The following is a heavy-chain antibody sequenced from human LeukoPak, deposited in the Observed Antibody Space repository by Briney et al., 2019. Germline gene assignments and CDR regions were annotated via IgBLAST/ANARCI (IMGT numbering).Heavy chain of an antibody. CDR3: ARDSDYGDWFDP. CDR2: ISSSSSYI. D-gene: IGHD4-17*01. Sequence: GGSLRLSCAASGFTFSSYSMNWVRQAPGKGLEWGSSISSSSSYIYYADSVKGRFTISRDNAKNSLYLQMNSLRAEDTAVYYCARDSDYGDWFDPWGQGTLVTVSS. J-gene: IGHJ5*02. V-gene: IGHV3-21*01. CDR1: GFTFSSYS.